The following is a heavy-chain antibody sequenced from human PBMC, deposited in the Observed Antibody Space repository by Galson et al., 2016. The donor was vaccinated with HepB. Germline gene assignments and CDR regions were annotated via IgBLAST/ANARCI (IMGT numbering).Heavy chain of an antibody. V-gene: IGHV2-5*02. D-gene: IGHD3-3*01. Sequence: PALVKPTQTLTLTCTFSGFSLHTSGVGVGWIRQPPGKALEWLALIYLEGGKHYSPSLRDRLTIARGTSGYQVILTITKMDPVDTATYYCAHKITVFGVVTCFGPWGQGTPVTVSS. CDR1: GFSLHTSGVG. CDR2: IYLEGGK. J-gene: IGHJ5*02. CDR3: AHKITVFGVVTCFGP.